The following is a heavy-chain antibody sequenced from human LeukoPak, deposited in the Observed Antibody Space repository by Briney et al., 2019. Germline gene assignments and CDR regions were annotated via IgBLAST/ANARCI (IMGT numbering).Heavy chain of an antibody. Sequence: PGGSLRLSCAASGFTFSIYAMTWVRQAPGKGLEWVSEITGSTGRTYYADSVSGRFTISRDNSKNTLFLQMNSLRGEDTAIYYCARRYCTNGVCYFFDYWGQGTLVTVSS. CDR3: ARRYCTNGVCYFFDY. CDR1: GFTFSIYA. D-gene: IGHD2-8*01. CDR2: ITGSTGRT. V-gene: IGHV3-23*01. J-gene: IGHJ4*02.